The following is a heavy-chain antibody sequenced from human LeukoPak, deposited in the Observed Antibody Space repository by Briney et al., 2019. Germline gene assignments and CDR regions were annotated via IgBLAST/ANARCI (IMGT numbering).Heavy chain of an antibody. J-gene: IGHJ4*02. CDR3: TRDRKLNYYDSGGYHDF. CDR2: IFYSRST. D-gene: IGHD3-22*01. Sequence: SSETLSLTCTVSGGSVNSGSYSWSWIRQPPGRGLEWIGKIFYSRSTNYNSSLKSRVTISVDTAKNQFSLKLSSVTAADTAVYYCTRDRKLNYYDSGGYHDFWGQGTLVTVSS. V-gene: IGHV4-61*01. CDR1: GGSVNSGSYS.